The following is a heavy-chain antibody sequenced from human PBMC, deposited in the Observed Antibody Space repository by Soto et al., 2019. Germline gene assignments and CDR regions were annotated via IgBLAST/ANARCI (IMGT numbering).Heavy chain of an antibody. Sequence: PVGSLRLSCAASGFTFSSYGMHWVRQAPGKGLEWVAVISYDGSNKYYADSVKGRFTISRDNSKNTLYLQMNSLRAEDTAVYYCAKDKLPIAAAALNWFDPWGQGTLVTVSS. CDR2: ISYDGSNK. CDR1: GFTFSSYG. V-gene: IGHV3-30*18. J-gene: IGHJ5*02. CDR3: AKDKLPIAAAALNWFDP. D-gene: IGHD6-13*01.